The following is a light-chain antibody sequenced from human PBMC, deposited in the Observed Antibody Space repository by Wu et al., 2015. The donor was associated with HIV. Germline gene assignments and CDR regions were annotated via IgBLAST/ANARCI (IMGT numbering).Light chain of an antibody. CDR3: QQYNNWPRT. V-gene: IGKV3-15*01. J-gene: IGKJ1*01. CDR1: QSVREN. CDR2: GAS. Sequence: ERVMTQFPATLSMYPGEKATLSCRASQSVRENLAWYQQKLGQAPRLLIYGASARATGIPARFSGSGSETNFTLTINSLQSEDFAVYYCQQYNNWPRTFGQGTKVEIK.